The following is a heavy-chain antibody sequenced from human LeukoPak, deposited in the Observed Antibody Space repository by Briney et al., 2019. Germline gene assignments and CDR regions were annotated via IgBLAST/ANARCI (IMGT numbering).Heavy chain of an antibody. CDR3: ARGGIDIVTVPVSNWFDP. Sequence: ASVKVSCKASGSTFINYGITWVRQAPGQGLEWMGWSSPYNGKTNYAQKLQGRVTMTTDTSTNTAYMELRSLRSDDTAVYYCARGGIDIVTVPVSNWFDPWGQGTLVTVSS. CDR1: GSTFINYG. V-gene: IGHV1-18*01. J-gene: IGHJ5*02. CDR2: SSPYNGKT. D-gene: IGHD2/OR15-2a*01.